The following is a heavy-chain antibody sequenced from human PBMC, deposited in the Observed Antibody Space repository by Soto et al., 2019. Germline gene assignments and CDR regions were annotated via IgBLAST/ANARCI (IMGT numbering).Heavy chain of an antibody. V-gene: IGHV1-46*01. CDR3: ARSSGGNFGIIIVGTNLFDP. Sequence: QVQLMQSGAEVKKPGASVRISCKAPRDTFTSYYINWVRQAPGQGLEWMGVINPHGGSTLYAQHFRGRVTMTRYSSTSTVYMELRSLTSEDTAFYYCARSSGGNFGIIIVGTNLFDPWGQGTLVTVSS. CDR1: RDTFTSYY. J-gene: IGHJ5*02. CDR2: INPHGGST. D-gene: IGHD1-26*01.